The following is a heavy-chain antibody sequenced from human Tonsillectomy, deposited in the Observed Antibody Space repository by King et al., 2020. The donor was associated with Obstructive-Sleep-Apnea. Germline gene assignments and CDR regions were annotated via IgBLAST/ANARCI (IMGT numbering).Heavy chain of an antibody. V-gene: IGHV4-59*01. CDR2: IYYSGST. J-gene: IGHJ4*02. Sequence: QLQESGPGLVKPSETLSLTCTVSGGSISSYYWSWIRQPPGKGLEWIGYIYYSGSTNYNPSLKSRVTISVDTSKNQFSLKLSSVTAADTAVYYCARGDGDTAMVLSYYFDYWGQGTLVTVSS. D-gene: IGHD5-18*01. CDR3: ARGDGDTAMVLSYYFDY. CDR1: GGSISSYY.